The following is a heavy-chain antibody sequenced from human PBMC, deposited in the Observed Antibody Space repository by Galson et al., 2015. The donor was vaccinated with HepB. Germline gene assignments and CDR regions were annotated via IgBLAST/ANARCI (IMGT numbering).Heavy chain of an antibody. CDR1: GYILTKYA. Sequence: SVKVSCKASGYILTKYAINWVRQAPGQGLEWMGWISTNTGNPKYAQAFTGRFVFSLDTSVSTTYLQINSLKAEDTAIYYCARSTISGYGLDVWGLGTTVTVSS. CDR3: ARSTISGYGLDV. D-gene: IGHD5/OR15-5a*01. J-gene: IGHJ6*02. CDR2: ISTNTGNP. V-gene: IGHV7-4-1*02.